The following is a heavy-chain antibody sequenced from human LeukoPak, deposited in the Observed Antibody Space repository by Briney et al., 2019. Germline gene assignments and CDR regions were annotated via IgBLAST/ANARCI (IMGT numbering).Heavy chain of an antibody. CDR3: ARDKDTAMALDY. J-gene: IGHJ4*02. CDR1: GFTFSSYS. Sequence: PGGSLRLSCAASGFTFSSYSMNWVRQAPGKGLEWVSSISSSSYIYYADSVKGRFTISRDNAKNSLYLQMNSLRAEDTAVYYCARDKDTAMALDYWGQGTLVTVSS. V-gene: IGHV3-21*01. D-gene: IGHD5-18*01. CDR2: ISSSSYI.